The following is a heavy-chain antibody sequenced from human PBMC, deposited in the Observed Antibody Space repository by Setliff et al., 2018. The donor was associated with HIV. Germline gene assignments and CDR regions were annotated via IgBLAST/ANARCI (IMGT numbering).Heavy chain of an antibody. J-gene: IGHJ6*03. D-gene: IGHD6-19*01. Sequence: PSETLSLTCAVYGGSLSTYYWRWIRQSPGKGLEWIGEIKHSGVTNYNPSLKSRVSISVDPSKNQFSLRLTSVTAADTGLYYCAREPPAVAGSYSYYYMDVWGKGTTVTVSS. V-gene: IGHV4-34*01. CDR3: AREPPAVAGSYSYYYMDV. CDR2: IKHSGVT. CDR1: GGSLSTYY.